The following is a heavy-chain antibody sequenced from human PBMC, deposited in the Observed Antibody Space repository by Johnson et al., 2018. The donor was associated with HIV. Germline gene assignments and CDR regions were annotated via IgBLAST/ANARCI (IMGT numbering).Heavy chain of an antibody. J-gene: IGHJ3*02. CDR2: INWNGGST. CDR3: ATELLRTEHDVFDI. D-gene: IGHD3-10*01. CDR1: GFTFSSYA. V-gene: IGHV3-20*04. Sequence: VQLVESGGGLVQPGGSLRLSCAASGFTFSSYAMSWVRQAPGKGLEWVSGINWNGGSTGYADAVKGRFTISRDNAKNSLYLQMNSLRAEDTALYYCATELLRTEHDVFDIWGQGTMVTVSS.